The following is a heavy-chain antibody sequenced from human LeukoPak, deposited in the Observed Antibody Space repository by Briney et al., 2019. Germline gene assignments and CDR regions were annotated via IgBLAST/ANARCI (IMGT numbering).Heavy chain of an antibody. Sequence: PGGSLRLSCTVSGFTVSSNSMNWVRQAPGKGLEWVSFISVSSGIIHYADSVKGRFTISRDNVKNSLHLQMNSLRAEDTAVYYCAKVRASWTYYYDSSGYLHWGQGTLVTVSS. J-gene: IGHJ4*02. V-gene: IGHV3-48*01. CDR2: ISVSSGII. CDR3: AKVRASWTYYYDSSGYLH. CDR1: GFTVSSNS. D-gene: IGHD3-22*01.